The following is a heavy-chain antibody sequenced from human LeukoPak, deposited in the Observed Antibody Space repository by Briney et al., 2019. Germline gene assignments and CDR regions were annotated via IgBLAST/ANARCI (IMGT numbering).Heavy chain of an antibody. CDR1: GYTFTGYY. J-gene: IGHJ4*02. V-gene: IGHV1-2*02. CDR3: AREARVYDGSGYYHDS. D-gene: IGHD3-22*01. CDR2: INPNSGGT. Sequence: ASVKVSCKASGYTFTGYYMHWVRQAPGQGLEWMGWINPNSGGTNYAQKFQGRVTMTRDTSISTAYMELSRLRSDDTAVYYCAREARVYDGSGYYHDSWGQGTLVTVSS.